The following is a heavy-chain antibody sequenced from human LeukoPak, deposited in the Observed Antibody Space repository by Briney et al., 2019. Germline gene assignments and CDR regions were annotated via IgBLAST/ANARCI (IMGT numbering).Heavy chain of an antibody. CDR2: IYYSGST. J-gene: IGHJ5*02. D-gene: IGHD2-2*01. CDR1: GGSISSYY. Sequence: SETLSLTCTVSGGSISSYYWSWIRQPPGKGLEWIGYIYYSGSTNYNPSLKSRVTISVDTSKNQFSLKLSSVTAADTAVYYCAREGSSSTRCDWFDPWGQGTLVTVSS. V-gene: IGHV4-59*01. CDR3: AREGSSSTRCDWFDP.